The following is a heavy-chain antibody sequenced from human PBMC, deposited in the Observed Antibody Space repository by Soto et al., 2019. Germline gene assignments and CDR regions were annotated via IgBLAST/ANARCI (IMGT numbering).Heavy chain of an antibody. D-gene: IGHD2-15*01. CDR3: ARGIGYCSGGSCYSEGYSYYYYYMDV. V-gene: IGHV4-39*01. CDR1: GGSISSSSYY. Sequence: PSETLSLTCTVSGGSISSSSYYWGWIRQPPGKGLEWIGSIYYSGSTYYNPSLKSRDTISVDTSKNQFSLNLSSVTAADTAVYFCARGIGYCSGGSCYSEGYSYYYYYMDVWGKGTTVTVSS. J-gene: IGHJ6*03. CDR2: IYYSGST.